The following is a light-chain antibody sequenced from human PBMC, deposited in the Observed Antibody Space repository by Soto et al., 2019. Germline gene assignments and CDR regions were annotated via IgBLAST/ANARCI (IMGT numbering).Light chain of an antibody. Sequence: IVLTQSPGTLSLSPGERATLSCRASQSVSSSYLAWYQQKPGQAPRLLIYGASTRATGIPARFSGGGSGTEFTLTISSLQSEDFAVYFCQQYSNWPWTFGQGTKVDIK. CDR2: GAS. V-gene: IGKV3-15*01. J-gene: IGKJ1*01. CDR3: QQYSNWPWT. CDR1: QSVSSSY.